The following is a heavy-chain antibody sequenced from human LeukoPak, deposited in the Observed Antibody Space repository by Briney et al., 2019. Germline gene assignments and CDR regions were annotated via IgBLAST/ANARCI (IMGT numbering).Heavy chain of an antibody. D-gene: IGHD5-18*01. Sequence: PGGSLRLSCAASGFTFSSYGMHWVRQAPGKGLEWVAVIWYDGSNKYYADSVKGRFTISRDNSKNTLYLQMNSLRAEDTAVYYGAREIQTAMVTNYYYGMDVWGQGTTVTVSS. V-gene: IGHV3-33*01. CDR1: GFTFSSYG. CDR2: IWYDGSNK. CDR3: AREIQTAMVTNYYYGMDV. J-gene: IGHJ6*02.